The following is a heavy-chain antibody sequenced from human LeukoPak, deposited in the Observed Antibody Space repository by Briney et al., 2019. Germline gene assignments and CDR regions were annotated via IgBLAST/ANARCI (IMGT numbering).Heavy chain of an antibody. CDR1: GYPISNGYY. CDR2: IYYSGNT. CDR3: ARHRLFDTTGYYYDFDY. Sequence: SETLSLTCAVSGYPISNGYYWGWIRQPPGKRLEWIGSIYYSGNTYDNPSLKSRVTISLDTSKNQFSLRLSSVTASDTAVYYCARHRLFDTTGYYYDFDYWGQGTLVTVSS. J-gene: IGHJ4*02. V-gene: IGHV4-38-2*01. D-gene: IGHD3-22*01.